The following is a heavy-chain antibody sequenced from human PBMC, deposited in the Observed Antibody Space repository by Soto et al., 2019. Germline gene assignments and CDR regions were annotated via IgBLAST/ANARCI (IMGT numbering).Heavy chain of an antibody. CDR1: GGTFSSYA. CDR3: ASLDTAMVDDAFDI. V-gene: IGHV1-69*13. D-gene: IGHD5-18*01. CDR2: IIPIFGTA. J-gene: IGHJ3*02. Sequence: SVKVSCKASGGTFSSYAISWVRQAPGQGLEWMGGIIPIFGTANYAQKFQGSVTITADESTSTAYMELSSLRSEDTAVYYCASLDTAMVDDAFDIWGQGTMVTVSS.